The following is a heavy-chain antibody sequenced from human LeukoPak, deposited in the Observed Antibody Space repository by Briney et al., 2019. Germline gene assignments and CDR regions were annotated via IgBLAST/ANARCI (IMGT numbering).Heavy chain of an antibody. CDR1: VYTFTAYY. D-gene: IGHD3-22*01. CDR3: ARGYDSSGYKLPIDY. Sequence: SVSVSSTASVYTFTAYYMHCVPQAPGPGLEWMGWINPNSGGTNYAQKLQGRVTMTRDASISTVYMEVSRVRSDDTAVYYCARGYDSSGYKLPIDYWGQGTLVTVSS. CDR2: INPNSGGT. J-gene: IGHJ4*02. V-gene: IGHV1-2*02.